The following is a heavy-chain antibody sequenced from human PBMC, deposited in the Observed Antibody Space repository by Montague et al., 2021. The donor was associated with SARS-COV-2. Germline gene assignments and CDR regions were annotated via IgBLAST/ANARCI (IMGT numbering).Heavy chain of an antibody. D-gene: IGHD1-1*01. CDR2: PYHRSKRYN. CDR1: GDSVLRHSAT. J-gene: IGHJ6*02. V-gene: IGHV6-1*01. CDR3: TSGREGNYNVMDV. Sequence: CAISGDSVLRHSATWNWVRQSPSIGLEWLGRPYHRSKRYNDYAVSVRGRVTINPDTSKNQFSLQLNSVTPEDTTIYYCTSGREGNYNVMDVWGQGTTVTVSS.